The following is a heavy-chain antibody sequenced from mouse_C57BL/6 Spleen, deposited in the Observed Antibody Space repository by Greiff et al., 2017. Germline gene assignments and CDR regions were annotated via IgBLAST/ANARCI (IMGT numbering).Heavy chain of an antibody. D-gene: IGHD1-1*02. V-gene: IGHV1-76*01. J-gene: IGHJ4*01. CDR1: GYTFTDYY. CDR2: IYPGSGNT. Sequence: QVQLKQSGAELVRPGASVKLSCKASGYTFTDYYINWVKQRPGQGLEWIARIYPGSGNTYYNEKFKGKATLTAEKSSSTAYMQLSSLTSEDSAVYFCARLVVVDGAMDYWGQGTSVTVSS. CDR3: ARLVVVDGAMDY.